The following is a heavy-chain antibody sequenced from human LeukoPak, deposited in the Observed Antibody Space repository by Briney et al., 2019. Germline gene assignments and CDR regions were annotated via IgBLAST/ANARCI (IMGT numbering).Heavy chain of an antibody. CDR1: GGSISSYY. CDR2: IYYSGST. V-gene: IGHV4-59*01. D-gene: IGHD6-19*01. J-gene: IGHJ6*02. Sequence: SETLSLTCTVSGGSISSYYWSWIRQPPGKGLEWIGYIYYSGSTNYNPSLKSRVTISVDTSKNQFSLKLSSVTAADTAVYCCAMSAVAGMMHGMDVWGQGTTVTVSS. CDR3: AMSAVAGMMHGMDV.